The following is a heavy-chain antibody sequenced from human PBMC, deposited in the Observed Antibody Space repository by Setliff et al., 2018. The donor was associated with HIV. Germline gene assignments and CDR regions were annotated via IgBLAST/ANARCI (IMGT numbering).Heavy chain of an antibody. V-gene: IGHV3-53*01. D-gene: IGHD3-10*01. CDR3: ARGVKWLDP. CDR2: IYSDGRT. CDR1: GFNVSHNY. J-gene: IGHJ5*02. Sequence: GGSLRLSCAASGFNVSHNYMTWVRQAPGKGLEWVYIIYSDGRTYYADSVKGRFTISRDDSKNTVYLQMHSLRVEDTAVYYCARGVKWLDPWGQGTLVTV.